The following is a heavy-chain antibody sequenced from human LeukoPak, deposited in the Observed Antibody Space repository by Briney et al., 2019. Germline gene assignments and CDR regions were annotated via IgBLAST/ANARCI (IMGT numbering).Heavy chain of an antibody. CDR3: ARAQGLYNWFDP. J-gene: IGHJ5*02. CDR1: GYTFTSYG. V-gene: IGHV1-18*01. CDR2: ISAYNGNT. Sequence: ASVKVSCKASGYTFTSYGISWVRQAPGQGLEWMGWISAYNGNTKYAQKLQGRVTMTTDTSSCTAYMELRSLRYDDNAVYNCARAQGLYNWFDPWGQRIVVTLSS.